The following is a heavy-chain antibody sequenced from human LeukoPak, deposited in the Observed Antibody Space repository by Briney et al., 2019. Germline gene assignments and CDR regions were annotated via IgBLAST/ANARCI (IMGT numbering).Heavy chain of an antibody. J-gene: IGHJ4*02. Sequence: GGSLTLSCAASGFTFSNHAMTWVRQAPGKGLEWVSSITVNGGSTYYADSVKGRFTISGDNPKNLLSLQMNSLRAEDTAVYYCAKELGHDWGYFDYWGQGILVTVSS. CDR2: ITVNGGST. CDR3: AKELGHDWGYFDY. CDR1: GFTFSNHA. V-gene: IGHV3-23*01. D-gene: IGHD7-27*01.